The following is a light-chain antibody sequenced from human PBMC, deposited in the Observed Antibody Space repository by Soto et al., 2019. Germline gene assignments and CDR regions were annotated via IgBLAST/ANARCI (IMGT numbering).Light chain of an antibody. J-gene: IGKJ5*01. CDR3: QQRSNWPIT. V-gene: IGKV2-24*01. Sequence: DIVMTQTPLSSPVTLGQPASISCKSSQSLVHSDGNTYLSWLQQRPGQPPRVLIYKISNRFSGVPDRFSGSGAGTDFTLTISSLEPEDFAVYYCQQRSNWPITFGQGTRLEIK. CDR2: KIS. CDR1: QSLVHSDGNTY.